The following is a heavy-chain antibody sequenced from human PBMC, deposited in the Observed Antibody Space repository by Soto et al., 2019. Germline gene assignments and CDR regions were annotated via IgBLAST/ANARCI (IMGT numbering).Heavy chain of an antibody. CDR3: AKDEYSGHDGFDI. Sequence: QVQLVESGGGVVQPGRSLRLSCAASGFTFSSYGMHWVRQAPGKGLEWVAVISDDGSNKYYAESVKGRFTISRDNSKNTLYLQMNSLRAEDTAVYYCAKDEYSGHDGFDIWGQGTMVTVSS. J-gene: IGHJ3*02. V-gene: IGHV3-30*18. CDR1: GFTFSSYG. CDR2: ISDDGSNK. D-gene: IGHD5-12*01.